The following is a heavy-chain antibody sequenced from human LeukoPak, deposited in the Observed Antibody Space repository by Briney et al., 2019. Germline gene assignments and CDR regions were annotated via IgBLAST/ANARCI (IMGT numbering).Heavy chain of an antibody. V-gene: IGHV1-69*05. D-gene: IGHD2-15*01. CDR2: IIPIFGTA. J-gene: IGHJ6*03. CDR1: GGTFSSYA. Sequence: SVKVSCXASGGTFSSYAISWVRQAPGQGLEWMGRIIPIFGTANYAQKFQGRVTITTDESTSTAYMELSSLRSEDTAVYYCATRGMQEVTYYYYYMDVWGKGTTVTVSS. CDR3: ATRGMQEVTYYYYYMDV.